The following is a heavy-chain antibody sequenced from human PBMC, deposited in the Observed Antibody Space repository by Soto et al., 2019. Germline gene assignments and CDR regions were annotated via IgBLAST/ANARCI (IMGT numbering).Heavy chain of an antibody. CDR3: AVTVTGSRSPLAH. D-gene: IGHD3-9*01. CDR2: IIPIYASP. J-gene: IGHJ4*02. V-gene: IGHV1-69*06. CDR1: GGTFSSTA. Sequence: QVQLVQSGAEVKKPGSSVKVSCKASGGTFSSTAIRWVRQAPGQGLEWMGGIIPIYASPTYAQNFQGRVTVTADKATSTAYLELSRLKFADSAIYYCAVTVTGSRSPLAHWGRGTLVIVSS.